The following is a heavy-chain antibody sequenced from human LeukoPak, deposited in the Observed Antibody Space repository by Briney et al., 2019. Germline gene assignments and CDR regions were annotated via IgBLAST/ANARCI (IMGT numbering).Heavy chain of an antibody. Sequence: GSLRLSCAASGFTVSSNYMNWVRQAPGKGLEWVSSISSSSSYIYYADSVKGRFTISRDNAKNSLYLQMNSLRAEDTAVYYCARGLGSNRDYWGQGTLVTVSS. J-gene: IGHJ4*02. CDR3: ARGLGSNRDY. V-gene: IGHV3-21*01. D-gene: IGHD1-14*01. CDR2: ISSSSSYI. CDR1: GFTVSSNY.